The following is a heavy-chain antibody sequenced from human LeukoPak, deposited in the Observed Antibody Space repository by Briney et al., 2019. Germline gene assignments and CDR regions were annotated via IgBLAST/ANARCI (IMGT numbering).Heavy chain of an antibody. CDR1: GFTFSSYA. D-gene: IGHD3-22*01. CDR2: ISGSGGST. CDR3: AQRSDSSGYYYGPIDY. V-gene: IGHV3-23*01. J-gene: IGHJ4*02. Sequence: AGGSLRLSCAASGFTFSSYAMSWVRQAPGKGLEWVSAISGSGGSTYYADSVKGRFTISRYNSKNTLYLQMNSLRAEDTAVYYCAQRSDSSGYYYGPIDYWGQGTLVTVSS.